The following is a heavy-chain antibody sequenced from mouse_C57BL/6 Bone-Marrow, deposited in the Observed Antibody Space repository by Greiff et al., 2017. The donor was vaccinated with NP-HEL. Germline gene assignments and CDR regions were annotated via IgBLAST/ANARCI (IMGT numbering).Heavy chain of an antibody. V-gene: IGHV14-4*01. CDR3: TTATTVVATDAMDY. CDR2: IDPENGDT. CDR1: GFNIKDDY. J-gene: IGHJ4*01. D-gene: IGHD1-1*01. Sequence: VQLQQSGAELVRPGASVKLSCTASGFNIKDDYMHWVKQRPEQGLEWIGWIDPENGDTEYASKFQGKATIQADTASNTAYLQLSSLTSEDTAVYYCTTATTVVATDAMDYWGQGTSVTVSS.